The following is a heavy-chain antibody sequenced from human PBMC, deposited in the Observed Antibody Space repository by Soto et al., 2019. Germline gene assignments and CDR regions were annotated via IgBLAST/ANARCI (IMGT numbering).Heavy chain of an antibody. D-gene: IGHD3-10*01. Sequence: QVQLVQSGAEVKKPGSSVKVSCKASGGTFSSYTISWVRQAPGQGLEWMGRIIPILGIANYAQKFQGRVTITADKSTSTAYMELSSLRSEDTAVYYCARDVEYGSGTYNWFDPCVQGTLVTVSS. J-gene: IGHJ5*02. CDR3: ARDVEYGSGTYNWFDP. CDR2: IIPILGIA. CDR1: GGTFSSYT. V-gene: IGHV1-69*08.